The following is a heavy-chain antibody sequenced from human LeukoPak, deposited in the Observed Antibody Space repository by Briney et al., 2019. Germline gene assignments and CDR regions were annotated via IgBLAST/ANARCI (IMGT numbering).Heavy chain of an antibody. J-gene: IGHJ4*02. V-gene: IGHV3-33*01. CDR3: ARAAGDTFFDY. Sequence: GRSLRLSCAASEFTFSSSGMHWVSQAPGKGLEGVALIWYDGSNKYYADSVKGRFTISRDNSKNTLYLQMNSLRAEDTAVYYCARAAGDTFFDYWGQGTLVTVSS. D-gene: IGHD3-16*01. CDR1: EFTFSSSG. CDR2: IWYDGSNK.